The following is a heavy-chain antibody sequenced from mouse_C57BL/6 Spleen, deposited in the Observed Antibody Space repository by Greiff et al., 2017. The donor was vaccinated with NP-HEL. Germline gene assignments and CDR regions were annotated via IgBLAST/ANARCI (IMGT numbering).Heavy chain of an antibody. CDR1: GFTFSSYG. CDR2: INSNGGST. Sequence: EVKLMESGGGLVQPGGSLKLSCAASGFTFSSYGMSWVRPTPDKRLDLVATINSNGGSTYYPDSVKGRFTISRDNAKKNLYLQMSSLKSEDTAMYYCARMARTINWGQGTTLTVSS. V-gene: IGHV5-6-3*01. CDR3: ARMARTIN. J-gene: IGHJ2*01.